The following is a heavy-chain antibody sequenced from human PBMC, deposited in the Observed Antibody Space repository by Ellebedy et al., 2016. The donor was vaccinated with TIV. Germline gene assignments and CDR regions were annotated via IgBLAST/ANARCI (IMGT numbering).Heavy chain of an antibody. CDR3: ATYYRYSGNYYNGIDY. CDR2: IYYSGST. Sequence: SETLSLXXTVSGDSISSSRYYWGWIRQPPGKGLEWIGSIYYSGSTYYNPSLKSRVTISIDTSRNQFSLKLSSVTAADTAVYYCATYYRYSGNYYNGIDYWGQGTLVTVSS. V-gene: IGHV4-39*07. J-gene: IGHJ4*02. CDR1: GDSISSSRYY. D-gene: IGHD3-10*01.